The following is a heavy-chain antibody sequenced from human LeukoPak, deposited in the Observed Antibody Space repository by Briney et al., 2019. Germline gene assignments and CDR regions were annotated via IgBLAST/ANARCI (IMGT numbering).Heavy chain of an antibody. D-gene: IGHD3-10*01. CDR2: INHSGST. CDR3: ARGGRAHLPPVVRGPSPGTNAYYGMDV. Sequence: KTSETLSLTCAVYGGSFSGYYWSWIRQPPGKGLEWIGEINHSGSTNYNPSLKSRVTISVDTSKNQFSLKLSSVTAADTAVYYCARGGRAHLPPVVRGPSPGTNAYYGMDVWGKGTTVTVSS. V-gene: IGHV4-34*01. CDR1: GGSFSGYY. J-gene: IGHJ6*04.